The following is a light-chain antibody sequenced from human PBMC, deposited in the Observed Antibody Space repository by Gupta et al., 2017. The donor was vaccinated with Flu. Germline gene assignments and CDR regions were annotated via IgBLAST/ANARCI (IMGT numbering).Light chain of an antibody. CDR2: DFN. CDR1: SSNIGRYT. CDR3: AVWDDSLSGHYV. J-gene: IGLJ1*01. V-gene: IGLV1-44*01. Sequence: QSALTQPPSVSGTPGQWVTFSCSGSSSNIGRYTVDWYQQLPGTAPKLIIYDFNERPSGVPDRFSGSKSGTSASLAISGLQSEDEADYYCAVWDDSLSGHYVFGAGTKVTVL.